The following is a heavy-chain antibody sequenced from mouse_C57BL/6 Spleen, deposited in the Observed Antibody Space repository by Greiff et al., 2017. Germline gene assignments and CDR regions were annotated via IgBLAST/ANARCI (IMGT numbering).Heavy chain of an antibody. J-gene: IGHJ4*01. V-gene: IGHV1-61*01. CDR3: ARSGYYEAMDY. CDR1: GYTFTSYW. D-gene: IGHD2-3*01. CDR2: IYPSDSET. Sequence: QVQLQQPGAELVRPGSSVKLSCKASGYTFTSYWMDWVKQRPGQGLEWIGNIYPSDSETHYNQKFKDKATFAVGKTSCTAYMQLSSLTSEQSAVYYCARSGYYEAMDYWGQGTSVTVSS.